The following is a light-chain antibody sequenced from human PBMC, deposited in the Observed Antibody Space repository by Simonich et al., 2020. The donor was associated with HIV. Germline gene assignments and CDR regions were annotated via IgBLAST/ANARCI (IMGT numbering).Light chain of an antibody. CDR2: WDS. J-gene: IGKJ2*01. CDR3: QQCHTHPHT. Sequence: DIVMTQSPDSLAVSLGERATINCKSSQSVLYSANNKNYLAWYQQKPGQPPKLLIYWDSTRGCGVTDRLSGRGSGTDFTLTISSLQADDVAVYYCQQCHTHPHTFGQGTKVEIK. V-gene: IGKV4-1*01. CDR1: QSVLYSANNKNY.